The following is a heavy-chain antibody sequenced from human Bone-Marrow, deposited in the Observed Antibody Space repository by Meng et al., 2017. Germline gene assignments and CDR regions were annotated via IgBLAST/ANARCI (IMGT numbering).Heavy chain of an antibody. V-gene: IGHV4-34*01. CDR3: ARGPTTMAHDFDY. J-gene: IGHJ4*02. Sequence: VQLQQWGAGLLKPSETLSLTCAVYGGSFSGYYWSWIRQPPGKGLEWIGEINHSGSTNYNPSLKSRVTISVDTSKNQFSLKLSSVTAADTAVYYCARGPTTMAHDFDYWGQGTLVTVSS. D-gene: IGHD4-11*01. CDR2: INHSGST. CDR1: GGSFSGYY.